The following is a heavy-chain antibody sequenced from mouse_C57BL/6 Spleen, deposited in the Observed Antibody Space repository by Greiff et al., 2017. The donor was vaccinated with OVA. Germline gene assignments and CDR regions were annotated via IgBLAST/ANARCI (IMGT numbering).Heavy chain of an antibody. CDR1: GYAFSSSW. CDR3: AREDSNYVGWFAY. D-gene: IGHD2-5*01. CDR2: IYPGDGDT. J-gene: IGHJ3*01. V-gene: IGHV1-82*01. Sequence: VQLQQSGPELVKPGASVKISCKASGYAFSSSWMNWVKQRPGKGLEWIGRIYPGDGDTNYNGKFKGKATLTADKSSSTAYMQLSSLTSEDSAVYFCAREDSNYVGWFAYWGQGTLVTVSA.